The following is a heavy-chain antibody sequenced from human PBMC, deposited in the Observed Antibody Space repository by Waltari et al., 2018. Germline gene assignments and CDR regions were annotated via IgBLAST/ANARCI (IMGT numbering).Heavy chain of an antibody. CDR1: GGSISSHY. Sequence: QVQLQESGPGLVKPSETLSLTCTVSGGSISSHYWSWIQQPPGKGLEWIGYIYYSGSTNYNPSLKSRVTISVDTSKNQFSLKLSSVTAADTAVYYCARTYSSYTNGFDPWGQGTLVIVSS. V-gene: IGHV4-59*11. CDR2: IYYSGST. CDR3: ARTYSSYTNGFDP. J-gene: IGHJ5*02. D-gene: IGHD6-6*01.